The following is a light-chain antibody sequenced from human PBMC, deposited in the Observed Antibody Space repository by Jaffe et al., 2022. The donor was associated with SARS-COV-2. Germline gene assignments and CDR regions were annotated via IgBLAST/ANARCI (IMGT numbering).Light chain of an antibody. CDR1: SSDLGSYNY. J-gene: IGLJ1*01. Sequence: QSALTQPASVSGSPGQSITITCTGTSSDLGSYNYVSWYQQHPGKAPKLIIFEVSNRPSGISDRFSAYKFGNTASLTISGLQTEDEADYYCSSYTTSSTYVFGTGTKVTVL. CDR3: SSYTTSSTYV. V-gene: IGLV2-14*01. CDR2: EVS.